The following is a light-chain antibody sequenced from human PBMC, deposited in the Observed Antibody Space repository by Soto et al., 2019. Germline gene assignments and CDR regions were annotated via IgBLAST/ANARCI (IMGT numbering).Light chain of an antibody. CDR2: EVS. J-gene: IGLJ2*01. CDR1: SSDVGGYKF. Sequence: QSVLTQPASVSGSFGQSITISCTGTSSDVGGYKFVSWYQQHPGKAPKLMIYEVSNRPSGVSNRFSGSKSGNTASLTISGLQAEDEADYYCISYTSSNTRVFGGGTKL. CDR3: ISYTSSNTRV. V-gene: IGLV2-14*01.